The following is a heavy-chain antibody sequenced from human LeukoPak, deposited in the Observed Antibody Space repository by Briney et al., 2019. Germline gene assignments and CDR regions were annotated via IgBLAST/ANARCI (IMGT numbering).Heavy chain of an antibody. Sequence: PGGSLRLSCTASGFAFDEHGMSWVRQVPGKGLEWVSGINWSGGSTGYADPLRGRFTISRDNAKNSLYLQMDSLRAEDAALYYCARAPITSPFYFDYWGQGTLVTVSS. J-gene: IGHJ4*02. CDR1: GFAFDEHG. V-gene: IGHV3-20*04. CDR3: ARAPITSPFYFDY. CDR2: INWSGGST. D-gene: IGHD2-2*01.